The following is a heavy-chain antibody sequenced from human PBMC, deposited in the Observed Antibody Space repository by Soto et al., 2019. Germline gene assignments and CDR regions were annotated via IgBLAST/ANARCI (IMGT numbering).Heavy chain of an antibody. CDR3: ARDIRIQLWLSPYYYGMDV. CDR2: ISYDGSNK. CDR1: GFTFSSYA. D-gene: IGHD5-18*01. Sequence: SLRLSCAASGFTFSSYAMHWVRQAPGKGLEWVAVISYDGSNKYYADSVKGRFTISRDNSKNTLYLQMNSLRAEDTAVYYCARDIRIQLWLSPYYYGMDVWGQGTTVTVSS. J-gene: IGHJ6*02. V-gene: IGHV3-30-3*01.